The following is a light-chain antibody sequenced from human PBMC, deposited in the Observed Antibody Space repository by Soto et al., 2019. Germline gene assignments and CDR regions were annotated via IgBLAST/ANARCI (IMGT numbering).Light chain of an antibody. J-gene: IGKJ1*01. CDR3: MQGLQTWT. CDR1: QSLLHSNGYNY. Sequence: DIVMTQSPLSLPVTPGEPASISCRSSQSLLHSNGYNYVDWYLQKPGQSPQLLIYLGSNRASGVPDWFSGSGSGTDFTLKISRVEAEDVGVYYWMQGLQTWTFGQGTKVEIK. V-gene: IGKV2-28*01. CDR2: LGS.